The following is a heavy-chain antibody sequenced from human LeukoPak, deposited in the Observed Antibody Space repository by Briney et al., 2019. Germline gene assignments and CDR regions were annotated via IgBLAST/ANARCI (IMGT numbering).Heavy chain of an antibody. CDR1: RFTFSDYS. CDR3: AKIQGWFNDAFHI. D-gene: IGHD6-19*01. J-gene: IGHJ3*02. CDR2: ISSGSVYI. V-gene: IGHV3-21*04. Sequence: GGSLRLSCAASRFTFSDYSMNWVRQAPGKGLQWVASISSGSVYIYYADSVKGRFTISRDISKSTLYLQMNSLRADDTAVYYCAKIQGWFNDAFHIGGQGTMVTVSS.